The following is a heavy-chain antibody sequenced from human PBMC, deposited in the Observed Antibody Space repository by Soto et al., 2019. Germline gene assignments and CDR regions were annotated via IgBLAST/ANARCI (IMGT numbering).Heavy chain of an antibody. CDR1: GFTFSSAW. D-gene: IGHD3-22*01. V-gene: IGHV3-21*01. CDR2: ISSSSSYI. J-gene: IGHJ4*02. CDR3: ASHPRDSSGYWYYFDY. Sequence: PGGSLRLSCAASGFTFSSAWMNWVRQAPGKGLEWVSSISSSSSYIYYADSVKGRFTISRDNAKNSLYLQMNSLRAEDTAVYYCASHPRDSSGYWYYFDYWGQGTLVTVSS.